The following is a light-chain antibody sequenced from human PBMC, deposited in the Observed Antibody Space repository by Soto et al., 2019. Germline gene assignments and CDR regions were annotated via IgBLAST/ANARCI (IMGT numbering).Light chain of an antibody. CDR1: QSARSH. Sequence: EVVMTQSPATLSVSPGERVTLSCRASQSARSHLAWYQQKPGQAPSLLIFGASTRATGVPDRFSGGESGTEFTLTISSLQSEDVAVYFCQQYNDWPRTFGGGTRVEIK. V-gene: IGKV3-15*01. CDR3: QQYNDWPRT. CDR2: GAS. J-gene: IGKJ4*01.